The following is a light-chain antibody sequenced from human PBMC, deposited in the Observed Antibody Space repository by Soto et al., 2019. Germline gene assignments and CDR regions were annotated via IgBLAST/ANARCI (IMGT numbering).Light chain of an antibody. V-gene: IGKV1-5*03. CDR3: QQYHAFPGT. J-gene: IGKJ1*01. CDR1: QSINSW. CDR2: KAS. Sequence: DIQMTQSPSTLSASIGDRVTITCRASQSINSWLAWHQQQPGKAPKLLIYKASYLEGGVPSRFSGSASGTEFTLTISSLQPDAFATYYFQQYHAFPGTFGQGTRVEIK.